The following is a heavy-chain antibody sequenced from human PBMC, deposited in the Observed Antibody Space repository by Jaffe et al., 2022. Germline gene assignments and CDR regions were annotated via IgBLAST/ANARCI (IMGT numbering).Heavy chain of an antibody. D-gene: IGHD4-17*01. CDR1: GYTFTSYA. CDR2: INAGNGNT. J-gene: IGHJ6*03. Sequence: QVQLVQSGAEVKKPGASVKVSCKASGYTFTSYAMHWVRQAPGQRLEWMGWINAGNGNTKYSQKFQGRVTITRDTSASTAYMELSSLRSEDTAVYYCARDGPYGDYASYYYYYMDVWGKGTTVTVSS. CDR3: ARDGPYGDYASYYYYYMDV. V-gene: IGHV1-3*01.